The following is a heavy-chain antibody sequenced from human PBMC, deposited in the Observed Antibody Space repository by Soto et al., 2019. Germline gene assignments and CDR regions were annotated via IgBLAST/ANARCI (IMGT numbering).Heavy chain of an antibody. Sequence: PGEPLKVSCQSAGYTFSNFLIGWVRQLPGKGLEWMGIIYPGDHETRYSPSFHGKVTISADRSINTAYLQWNSLEASDTAFYFCARSPRSSPYFDYWGQGALVTVSS. V-gene: IGHV5-51*01. CDR1: GYTFSNFL. J-gene: IGHJ4*02. D-gene: IGHD6-13*01. CDR2: IYPGDHET. CDR3: ARSPRSSPYFDY.